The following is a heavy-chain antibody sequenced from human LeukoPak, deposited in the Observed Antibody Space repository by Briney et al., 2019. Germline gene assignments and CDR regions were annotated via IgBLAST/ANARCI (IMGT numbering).Heavy chain of an antibody. V-gene: IGHV1-2*02. CDR1: GYTFTGYY. Sequence: ASVKVSCKASGYTFTGYYMHWVRQAPGQGLEWMGWINPNSGGTNYAQKFQGRVTMTRDTSISTAYMELSRLRSDDTAVYYCARDRKLNTYYDFWSGYYFDYWGQGTLVTVSS. J-gene: IGHJ4*02. CDR2: INPNSGGT. CDR3: ARDRKLNTYYDFWSGYYFDY. D-gene: IGHD3-3*01.